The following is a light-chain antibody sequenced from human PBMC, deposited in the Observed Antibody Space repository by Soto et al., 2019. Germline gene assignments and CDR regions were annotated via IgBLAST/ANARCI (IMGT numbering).Light chain of an antibody. CDR3: QQSGSSPPT. Sequence: EIVLTQPPGTLSLSPGERATLSCRASQSVSSSYLAWYQQKPGQAPRLLMYAASSRATGIPDRFSGSGSGTDFTLTITRLEPEDFAVYYCQQSGSSPPTFGQGTKVDNK. CDR1: QSVSSSY. J-gene: IGKJ1*01. CDR2: AAS. V-gene: IGKV3-20*01.